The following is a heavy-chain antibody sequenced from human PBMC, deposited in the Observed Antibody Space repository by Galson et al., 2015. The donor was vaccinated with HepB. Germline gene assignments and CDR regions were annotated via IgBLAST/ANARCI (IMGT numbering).Heavy chain of an antibody. CDR3: TTTYLSMIQGVIVTADY. CDR1: GFTFSNAW. J-gene: IGHJ4*02. D-gene: IGHD3-10*01. V-gene: IGHV3-15*01. CDR2: IKSKTDGGTT. Sequence: SLRLSCAASGFTFSNAWMSWVRQAPGKGLEWVGRIKSKTDGGTTDYAAPVKGRFTISRDDSENTLYLQMNSLKTEDTAVYYCTTTYLSMIQGVIVTADYWGQGTLVTVSS.